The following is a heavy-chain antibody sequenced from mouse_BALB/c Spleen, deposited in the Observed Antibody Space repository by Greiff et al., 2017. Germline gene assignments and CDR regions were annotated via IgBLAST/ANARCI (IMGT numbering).Heavy chain of an antibody. V-gene: IGHV5-17*02. J-gene: IGHJ2*01. CDR3: ARNSYFDY. CDR2: ISSGSSTI. Sequence: EVQVVESGGGLVQPGGSRKLSCAASGFTFSSFGMHWVRQAPEKGLEWVAYISSGSSTIYYADTVKGRFTISRDNPKNTLFLQMTSLRSEDTAMYYCARNSYFDYWGQGTTLTVSS. CDR1: GFTFSSFG.